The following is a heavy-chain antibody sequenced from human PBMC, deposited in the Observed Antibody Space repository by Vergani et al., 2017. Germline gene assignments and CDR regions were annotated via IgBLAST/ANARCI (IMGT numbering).Heavy chain of an antibody. CDR1: GGSFSGYY. J-gene: IGHJ4*02. Sequence: QVQLQQWGAGLLKPSETLSLTCAVYGGSFSGYYWGWIRQPPGKGLEWIGSIYYSGSTYYNPSLKSRVTISVDTSKNQFSLKLSSVTAADTAVYYCARHAVSGYYYDSSGYSYWGQGTLVTVSS. CDR2: IYYSGST. CDR3: ARHAVSGYYYDSSGYSY. V-gene: IGHV4-34*01. D-gene: IGHD3-22*01.